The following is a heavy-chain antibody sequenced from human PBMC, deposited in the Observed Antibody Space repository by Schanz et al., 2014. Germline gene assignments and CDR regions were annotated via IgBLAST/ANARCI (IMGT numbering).Heavy chain of an antibody. D-gene: IGHD3-10*01. Sequence: PVLVKPSETLSLTCTVSGGSISSGVHYWSWVRQPAGRGLEWIGRIYTSGSTNYNPSLKSRVTISVDTSKSQFSLKLSSVTAADTAVYYCARGGYGSGSYREFDYWGQGTLVTVSS. V-gene: IGHV4-61*02. CDR2: IYTSGST. CDR3: ARGGYGSGSYREFDY. CDR1: GGSISSGVHY. J-gene: IGHJ4*02.